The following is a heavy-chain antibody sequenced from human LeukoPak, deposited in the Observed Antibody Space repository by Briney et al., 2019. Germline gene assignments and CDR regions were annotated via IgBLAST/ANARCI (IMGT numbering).Heavy chain of an antibody. V-gene: IGHV1-2*02. CDR1: GYTFTGYY. J-gene: IGHJ4*02. D-gene: IGHD3-16*01. CDR3: ATPPWGNPYYFDY. CDR2: INPNSGGT. Sequence: ASVKVSCKASGYTFTGYYMHWVRQAPGQGLEWMGWINPNSGGTNYAQKFQGRVTMTRDTSISTAYMELSSLRSEDTAVYYCATPPWGNPYYFDYWGQGTLVTVSS.